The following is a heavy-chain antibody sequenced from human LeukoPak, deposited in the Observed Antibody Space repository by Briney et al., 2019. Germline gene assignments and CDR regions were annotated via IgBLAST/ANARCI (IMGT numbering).Heavy chain of an antibody. V-gene: IGHV1-24*01. CDR1: GYSITELS. D-gene: IGHD4-17*01. CDR2: FDPGSGEI. Sequence: ASVKVSCKVSGYSITELSTHWVRQAPGKGLEWMGGFDPGSGEIIYEQKFQDRVTMTEDTSTDTAYMELSSLRSEDTALYYFWTGTDYGFFAFWGQGNLVTVSS. CDR3: WTGTDYGFFAF. J-gene: IGHJ1*01.